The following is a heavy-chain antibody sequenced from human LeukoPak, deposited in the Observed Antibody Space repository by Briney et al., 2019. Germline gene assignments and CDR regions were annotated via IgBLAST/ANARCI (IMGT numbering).Heavy chain of an antibody. CDR3: AREYIGLDGSSWADY. Sequence: SEALSPTCTVSGGSISSSSYYWSSIRQPPGKGLEWIGYIYYSGSTNYNHSLKSRVTISVDTSKNQFSLKLSSVTAADTAVYYCAREYIGLDGSSWADYWGQGTLVTVSS. V-gene: IGHV4-61*01. D-gene: IGHD6-13*01. CDR2: IYYSGST. CDR1: GGSISSSSYY. J-gene: IGHJ4*02.